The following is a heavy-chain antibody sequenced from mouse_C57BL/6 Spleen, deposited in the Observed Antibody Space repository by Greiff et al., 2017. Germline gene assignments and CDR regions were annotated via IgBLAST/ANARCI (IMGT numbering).Heavy chain of an antibody. CDR3: ARSNYGSSDFDY. Sequence: QVQLKESGPELVKPGASVKISCKASGYAFSSSWMNWVKQRPGKGLEWIGRIYPGDGDTNYNGKFKGKATLTADKSSSTAYMQLSSLTSEDSAVYFCARSNYGSSDFDYWGQGTTLTVSS. CDR1: GYAFSSSW. D-gene: IGHD1-1*01. J-gene: IGHJ2*01. CDR2: IYPGDGDT. V-gene: IGHV1-82*01.